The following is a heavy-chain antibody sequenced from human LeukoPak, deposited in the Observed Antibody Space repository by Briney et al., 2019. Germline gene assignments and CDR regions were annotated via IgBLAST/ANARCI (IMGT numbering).Heavy chain of an antibody. J-gene: IGHJ6*02. V-gene: IGHV4-4*07. CDR2: IYTSGST. CDR1: GGSISSYY. CDR3: ARGPVYCTNGVCYINYYYYYGMDV. Sequence: KTSETLSLTCTVSGGSISSYYWSWIRQPAGKGLEWIGRIYTSGSTNYNPSLKSRVTMSVDTSKNQFSLKLSSVTAADTAVYYCARGPVYCTNGVCYINYYYYYGMDVWGQGTTVTVSS. D-gene: IGHD2-8*01.